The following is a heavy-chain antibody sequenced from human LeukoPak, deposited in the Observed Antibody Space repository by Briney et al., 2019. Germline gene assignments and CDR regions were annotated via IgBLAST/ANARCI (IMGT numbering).Heavy chain of an antibody. CDR3: AKVVARGSYYFDY. CDR1: GFTFSSYA. D-gene: IGHD5-12*01. CDR2: ISGSGSST. V-gene: IGHV3-23*01. J-gene: IGHJ4*02. Sequence: GGSLRLSCAASGFTFSSYAMSWVRQAPGKGLEWVSAISGSGSSTYYPDSVKGRFTISRDNSKNTLYLQMDSLRADDTAVYYCAKVVARGSYYFDYWGQGTLVTVSS.